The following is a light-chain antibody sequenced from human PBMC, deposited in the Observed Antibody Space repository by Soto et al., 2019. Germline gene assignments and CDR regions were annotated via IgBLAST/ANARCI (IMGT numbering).Light chain of an antibody. J-gene: IGKJ1*01. Sequence: DVDMTQSPLSLPVTLGQPASISCRSSQSLVYSDGNTYLSWFQQRPGQSPRRLIYEVSNRESGVPDRFRGSGSGTDFTLKISRVEAEDVGVYYCMQGTHWPWTFGQGTKVEIK. CDR1: QSLVYSDGNTY. CDR3: MQGTHWPWT. CDR2: EVS. V-gene: IGKV2-30*01.